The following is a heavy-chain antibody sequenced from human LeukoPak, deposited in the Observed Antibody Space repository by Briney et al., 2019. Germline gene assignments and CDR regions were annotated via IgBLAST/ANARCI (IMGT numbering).Heavy chain of an antibody. Sequence: TLSLTCSVSGGSVSNYWSWIRQPPGKALEWLARIDWDDEKYYRTSLKTRLTISKDTSKNQVVLTMTNMDPVDTATYYCARIRLYDSSGYHFDYWGQGTLVTVSS. V-gene: IGHV2-70*11. CDR2: IDWDDEK. J-gene: IGHJ4*02. CDR1: GGSVSNYW. CDR3: ARIRLYDSSGYHFDY. D-gene: IGHD3-22*01.